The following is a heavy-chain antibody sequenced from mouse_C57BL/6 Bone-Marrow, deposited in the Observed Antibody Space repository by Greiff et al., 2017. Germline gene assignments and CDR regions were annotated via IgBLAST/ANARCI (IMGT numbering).Heavy chain of an antibody. CDR3: ARDPGPRYYSSWGIAY. J-gene: IGHJ3*01. V-gene: IGHV5-4*01. D-gene: IGHD2-5*01. Sequence: EVNVVESGGGLVKPGGSLKLSCAASGFTFSSYAMSWVRQTPGKRLEWVATIRDGGSYTYYQDNVKGRFTISRDTAKNNLYLQMSHLKSEDTAMYYCARDPGPRYYSSWGIAYWGQGTLVTVSS. CDR2: IRDGGSYT. CDR1: GFTFSSYA.